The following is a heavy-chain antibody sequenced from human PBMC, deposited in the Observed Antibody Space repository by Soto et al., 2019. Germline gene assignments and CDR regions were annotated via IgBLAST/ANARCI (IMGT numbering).Heavy chain of an antibody. CDR1: GGSISSGGYS. V-gene: IGHV4-30-2*01. J-gene: IGHJ6*02. CDR3: ARAGTIAPFSDYGMNC. CDR2: IYHSGST. Sequence: PSETLSLTCAVSGGSISSGGYSWSWIRQPPGKGLEWIGYIYHSGSTYYNPSLKSRVTISLDRSKNQFSLKLSSVTDADTAAYYRARAGTIAPFSDYGMNCRDQVTTVT. D-gene: IGHD6-19*01.